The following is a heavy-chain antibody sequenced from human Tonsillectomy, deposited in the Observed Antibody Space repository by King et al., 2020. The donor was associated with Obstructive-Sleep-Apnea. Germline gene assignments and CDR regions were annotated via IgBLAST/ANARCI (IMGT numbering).Heavy chain of an antibody. Sequence: QLQESGPGLVKPSQTLSLTCTVSGGSISSGDYYWRWIRQPPGQGLEWIGYIYYSGSTSYNPSLKSRLTISADTSKNQFSLKLSSVTAADTAVYYCARSDYFDTSGYLVWGQGTLVTVSS. D-gene: IGHD3-22*01. CDR2: IYYSGST. V-gene: IGHV4-30-4*01. CDR1: GGSISSGDYY. J-gene: IGHJ4*02. CDR3: ARSDYFDTSGYLV.